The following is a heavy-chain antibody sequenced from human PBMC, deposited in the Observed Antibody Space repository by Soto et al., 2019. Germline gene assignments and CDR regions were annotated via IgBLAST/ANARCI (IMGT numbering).Heavy chain of an antibody. V-gene: IGHV3-23*01. J-gene: IGHJ4*02. Sequence: EVQLLESGGGLVQPGGSLRLSCAASGFTFSSYAMSWVRQAPGKGLERVSVISGSGGSTYYADSVTGRFTISRDNSKNTLYLQMNRLRAEDTALYYCAKRGSGSYYDYWGQGTLVTVSS. CDR3: AKRGSGSYYDY. CDR2: ISGSGGST. D-gene: IGHD3-10*01. CDR1: GFTFSSYA.